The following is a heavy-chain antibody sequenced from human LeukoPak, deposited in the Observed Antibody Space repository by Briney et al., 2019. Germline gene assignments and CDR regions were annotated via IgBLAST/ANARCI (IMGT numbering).Heavy chain of an antibody. CDR3: ARRYASSYYYGSGSYNY. J-gene: IGHJ4*02. Sequence: SETLSLTCAVYGGSFSGYYWSWIRQPPGKGLEWIGEINRSGSTNYNPSLKSRVTISVDTSKNQFSLKLSSVTAADTAVYYCARRYASSYYYGSGSYNYWGQGTLVTVSS. CDR1: GGSFSGYY. V-gene: IGHV4-34*01. CDR2: INRSGST. D-gene: IGHD3-10*01.